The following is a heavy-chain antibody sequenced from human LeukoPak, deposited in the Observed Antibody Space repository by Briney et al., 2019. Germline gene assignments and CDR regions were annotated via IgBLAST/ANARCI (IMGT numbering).Heavy chain of an antibody. CDR3: TTITVAAAFDY. J-gene: IGHJ4*02. CDR1: GFTFSSYG. D-gene: IGHD6-19*01. V-gene: IGHV3-33*01. Sequence: GRSLRLSCAASGFTFSSYGMHWVRQAPGKGLEWVALIWYDGSNKYYADSVKGRFTVSRDNSKKTLYLEMNSLRAEDTAVYYCTTITVAAAFDYWGQGTLVTVSS. CDR2: IWYDGSNK.